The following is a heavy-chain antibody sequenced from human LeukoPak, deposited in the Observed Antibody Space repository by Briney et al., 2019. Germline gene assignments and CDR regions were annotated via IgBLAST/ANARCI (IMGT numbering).Heavy chain of an antibody. CDR2: IDCSDSYT. CDR1: GYSFTSYW. D-gene: IGHD4-17*01. J-gene: IGHJ4*02. Sequence: GESLEISCKGSGYSFTSYWISWVRQMPGKGLEWMGRIDCSDSYTNYSPSFQGHVTISADKSISTAYLQWSSLKASDTAMYYCARATADYETDFDYWGQGTLVTVSS. V-gene: IGHV5-10-1*01. CDR3: ARATADYETDFDY.